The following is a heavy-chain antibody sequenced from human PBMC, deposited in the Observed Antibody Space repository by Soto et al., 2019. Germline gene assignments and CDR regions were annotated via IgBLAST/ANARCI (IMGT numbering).Heavy chain of an antibody. CDR2: IFSNDEK. CDR1: GFSLSNARMG. D-gene: IGHD6-13*01. J-gene: IGHJ3*02. V-gene: IGHV2-26*01. Sequence: QVTLKESGPVLVKPTETLTLTCTVSGFSLSNARMGVSWIRQPPGKALEWLAHIFSNDEKSYSTSLKSRLTIYKDTSKSQVVLTITNMDPVDTATYYCARIQGGVRAAAGDAFDIWVQGTMVTVSS. CDR3: ARIQGGVRAAAGDAFDI.